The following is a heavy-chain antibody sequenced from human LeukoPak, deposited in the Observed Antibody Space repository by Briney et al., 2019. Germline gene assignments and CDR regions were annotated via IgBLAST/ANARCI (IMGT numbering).Heavy chain of an antibody. CDR3: ARGSSWNYYYYYMDV. D-gene: IGHD6-13*01. Sequence: GGSLRLSCAASGCTFSSYAMHWVRQAPGKGLEWVAVISYDGSNKYYADSVKGRFTISRDNSKNTLYLQMNSLRAEDTAVYYCARGSSWNYYYYYMDVWGKGTTVTVSS. J-gene: IGHJ6*03. CDR1: GCTFSSYA. CDR2: ISYDGSNK. V-gene: IGHV3-30-3*01.